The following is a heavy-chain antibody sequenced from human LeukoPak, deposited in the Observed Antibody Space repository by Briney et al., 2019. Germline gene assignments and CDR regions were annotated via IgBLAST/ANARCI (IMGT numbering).Heavy chain of an antibody. J-gene: IGHJ4*02. CDR2: INHSGST. Sequence: PSETLSLTCAVYGGSFSGYYWSWIRQPPGKGLEWIGEINHSGSTNYNPSLKSRVTISVDTSKNQFSLKLSSVTAADTAVYYCARSERGYSGYDYWGQGTLVTVSS. D-gene: IGHD5-12*01. CDR3: ARSERGYSGYDY. V-gene: IGHV4-34*01. CDR1: GGSFSGYY.